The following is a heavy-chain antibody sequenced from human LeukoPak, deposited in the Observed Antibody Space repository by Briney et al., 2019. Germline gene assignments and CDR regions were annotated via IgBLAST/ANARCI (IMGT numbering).Heavy chain of an antibody. CDR2: ISYDGSNK. D-gene: IGHD2-2*01. Sequence: GGSLRLSCAASGFTFSSYAMHRVRQAPGKGLEWVAVISYDGSNKYYADSVKGRFTISRDNSKNTLYLQMNSLRAEDTAVYYCAKDREYQLLMYYFDYWGQGTLVTVSS. CDR1: GFTFSSYA. V-gene: IGHV3-30*04. CDR3: AKDREYQLLMYYFDY. J-gene: IGHJ4*02.